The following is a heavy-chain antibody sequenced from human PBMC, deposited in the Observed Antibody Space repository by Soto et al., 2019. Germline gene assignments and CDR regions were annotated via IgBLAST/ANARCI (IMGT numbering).Heavy chain of an antibody. CDR2: ISSSSSYI. V-gene: IGHV3-21*01. CDR3: ASTYYDILTGEDAFDI. Sequence: PGGSLRLSCAASGFTFSSYSMNWVRQAPGKGLEWVSSISSSSSYIYYADSVKGRFTISRDNAKNSLYLQMNSLRAEDTAVYYCASTYYDILTGEDAFDIWGQGTMVTVSS. J-gene: IGHJ3*02. D-gene: IGHD3-9*01. CDR1: GFTFSSYS.